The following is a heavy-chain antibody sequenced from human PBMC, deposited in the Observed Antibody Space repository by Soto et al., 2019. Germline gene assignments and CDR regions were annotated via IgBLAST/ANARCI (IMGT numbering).Heavy chain of an antibody. CDR1: GFSFSDYY. CDR2: ISGSAYTT. J-gene: IGHJ4*02. D-gene: IGHD4-17*01. V-gene: IGHV3-11*01. CDR3: ARGGAGYGDVTGDY. Sequence: QVQLVESGGGLVKPGGSLRLSCAASGFSFSDYYMSWIRLAPGKGLEWVSYISGSAYTTYYADSVKGRFTISRDNAKNSLYLQMNNLRAEDTAIFYCARGGAGYGDVTGDYWGQGTLVTVSS.